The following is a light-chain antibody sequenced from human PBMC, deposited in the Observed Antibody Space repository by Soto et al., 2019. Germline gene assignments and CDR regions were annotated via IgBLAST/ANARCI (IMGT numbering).Light chain of an antibody. CDR1: SSDVGSYNL. V-gene: IGLV2-23*01. CDR3: CSFARGSTLV. CDR2: EGS. Sequence: QSALTQPASVSGSPGQSITISCTGTSSDVGSYNLVSWYQQHPGNAPKLMIYEGSKRPSGVSNRFFGSKSGNTASLTISGLQAEDKADYYCCSFARGSTLVFGGGTKLTVL. J-gene: IGLJ3*02.